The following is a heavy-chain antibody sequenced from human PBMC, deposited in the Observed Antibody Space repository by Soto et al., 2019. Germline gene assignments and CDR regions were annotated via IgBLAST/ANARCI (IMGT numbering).Heavy chain of an antibody. Sequence: KPGGSLRLSCAASGFTFKNAWMSWVRQAPGKGLEWVGRIKSKTDGGTTDYGAPVKGRLTISRDGSKNTLYLQMNSLKTEDTAVYYCTTVRYYDNKDYSFDYWGQGTRVTVSS. CDR3: TTVRYYDNKDYSFDY. D-gene: IGHD3-22*01. V-gene: IGHV3-15*01. J-gene: IGHJ4*02. CDR2: IKSKTDGGTT. CDR1: GFTFKNAW.